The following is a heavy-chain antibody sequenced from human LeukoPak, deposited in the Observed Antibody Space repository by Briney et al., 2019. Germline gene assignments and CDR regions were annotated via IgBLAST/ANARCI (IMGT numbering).Heavy chain of an antibody. CDR3: ARRGYCSGGNCSTYYFDY. CDR2: INLSGIT. D-gene: IGHD2-15*01. CDR1: GGSFSGYS. V-gene: IGHV4-34*01. Sequence: SETLSLTCAIYGGSFSGYSWSWIRQPSGKGLEWIGEINLSGITNYSPSLERRVTMSGDMSKNQFSLKLSSVTAADTADYYCARRGYCSGGNCSTYYFDYWGQGTRVTVSS. J-gene: IGHJ4*02.